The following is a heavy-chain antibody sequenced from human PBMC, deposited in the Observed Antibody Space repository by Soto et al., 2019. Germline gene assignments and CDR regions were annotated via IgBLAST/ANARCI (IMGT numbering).Heavy chain of an antibody. V-gene: IGHV4-30-4*01. CDR1: GGSISSGDYY. D-gene: IGHD3-3*01. J-gene: IGHJ5*02. CDR3: ARVGDPTLGHGHWFDP. Sequence: SETLSLTCTVSGGSISSGDYYWSWIRQPPGKGLEWIGYIYYSGSTYYNPSLKSRVTISVDTSKNQFSLKLSSVTAADTAVYYCARVGDPTLGHGHWFDPWGQGTLVTVSS. CDR2: IYYSGST.